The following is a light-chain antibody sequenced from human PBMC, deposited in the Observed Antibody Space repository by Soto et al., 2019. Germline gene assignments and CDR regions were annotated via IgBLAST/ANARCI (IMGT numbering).Light chain of an antibody. CDR1: NSNIGVNN. J-gene: IGLJ2*01. V-gene: IGLV1-47*01. CDR3: AVWDDNLSGVV. Sequence: QPVLTQPPSASGTPGQRVTISCAGSNSNIGVNNVYWYQQLPGTAPKLLIYKINQRPSGVPDRFSGSKSGTSASLAVSGLRSEDEADYYCAVWDDNLSGVVFGGGTKVTVL. CDR2: KIN.